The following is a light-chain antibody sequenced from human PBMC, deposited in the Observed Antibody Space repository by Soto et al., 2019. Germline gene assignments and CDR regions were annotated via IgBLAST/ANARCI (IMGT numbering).Light chain of an antibody. CDR2: DAS. V-gene: IGKV3-15*01. Sequence: EIVMTQSPATLSVSPGETATLSCRASQSVSSNLAWHQQKPGQAPRILMYDASTRATGIPARFTGSGSGTEFTLTISSLQSEDFAVYYCQQYNNWPITFGPGTRLEIK. J-gene: IGKJ5*01. CDR1: QSVSSN. CDR3: QQYNNWPIT.